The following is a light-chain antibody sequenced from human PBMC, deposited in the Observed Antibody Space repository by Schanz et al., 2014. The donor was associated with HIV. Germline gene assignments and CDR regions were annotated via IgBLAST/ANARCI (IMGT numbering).Light chain of an antibody. Sequence: QSVLTQPPSASGTPGQRVTISCSGSSSNIGSNTVNWYQQLPGTAPKLLIYSNNQRPSGVHDRFSGSKSGTSASLAISGLQSEDEADYYCSSYTSSSPWVFGGGTKLTVL. CDR3: SSYTSSSPWV. J-gene: IGLJ3*02. CDR1: SSNIGSNT. V-gene: IGLV1-44*01. CDR2: SNN.